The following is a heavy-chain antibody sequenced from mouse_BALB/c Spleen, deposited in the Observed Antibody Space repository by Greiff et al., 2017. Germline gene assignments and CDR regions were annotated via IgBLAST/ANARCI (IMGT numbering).Heavy chain of an antibody. Sequence: EVHLVESGGGLVKPGGSLKLSCAASGFTFSGYTMSWVRQTPEKRLEWVATISSGGGNTYYPDSVKGRFTISRDNAKNNLYLRMSSLRSEDTALYYGASGYGNYAPDYWGQGTTLTVSS. CDR2: ISSGGGNT. J-gene: IGHJ2*01. D-gene: IGHD2-1*01. CDR3: ASGYGNYAPDY. CDR1: GFTFSGYT. V-gene: IGHV5-9*03.